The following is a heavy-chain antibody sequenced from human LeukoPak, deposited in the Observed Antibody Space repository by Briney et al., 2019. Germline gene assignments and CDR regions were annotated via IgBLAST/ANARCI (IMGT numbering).Heavy chain of an antibody. J-gene: IGHJ4*02. CDR3: ARSTSYCGGDCYPLDY. D-gene: IGHD2-21*01. CDR2: ILPIFGTS. Sequence: GAPVKVSYKASGYTFTSYGISWVRQAPGQGLEWMGEILPIFGTSNYAQKFQGRVTITTDESTSTAYMELSSLRSEDTAVYYCARSTSYCGGDCYPLDYWGQGTLVTVSS. CDR1: GYTFTSYG. V-gene: IGHV1-69*05.